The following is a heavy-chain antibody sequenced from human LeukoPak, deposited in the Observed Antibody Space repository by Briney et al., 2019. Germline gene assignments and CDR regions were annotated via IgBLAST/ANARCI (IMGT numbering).Heavy chain of an antibody. J-gene: IGHJ4*02. D-gene: IGHD3-16*01. V-gene: IGHV3-23*01. CDR1: GFTFSSYA. CDR3: AKGEGWDPRGSYFDY. CDR2: ISGSGGST. Sequence: PGGSLRLSCAASGFTFSSYAMSWVRQAPGKGLEWVSAISGSGGSTYYADSVKGRFTISRDNSKNTLYLQMNSLRAEDTAVYYCAKGEGWDPRGSYFDYWGQGTLVTVSS.